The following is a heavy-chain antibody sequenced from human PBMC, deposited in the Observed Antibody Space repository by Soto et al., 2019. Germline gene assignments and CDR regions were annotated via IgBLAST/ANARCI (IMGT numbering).Heavy chain of an antibody. J-gene: IGHJ4*02. Sequence: QVQLVQSGAEVKKPGSSVKVSCKASGGTFSSYTISCVRQAPGQGLEWMGRIIPILGIANYAQKFQGRVTITADKSTSTAYMELSSLRSEDTAVYYCARDARDVLMVYASYFDYWGQGTLVTVSS. CDR2: IIPILGIA. V-gene: IGHV1-69*08. CDR1: GGTFSSYT. CDR3: ARDARDVLMVYASYFDY. D-gene: IGHD2-8*01.